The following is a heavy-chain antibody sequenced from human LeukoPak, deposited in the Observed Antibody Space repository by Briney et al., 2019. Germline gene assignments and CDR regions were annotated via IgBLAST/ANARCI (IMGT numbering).Heavy chain of an antibody. CDR3: TKGGGSGTKEVIDY. J-gene: IGHJ4*02. CDR2: IRYDGSNK. V-gene: IGHV3-30*02. Sequence: GGSLRLSCAASGFTFSSYGMHWVRQAPGKGLEWVAFIRYDGSNKYYADSVKGRFTISRDNSEDSLYLQMNSLRVEDTALYYCTKGGGSGTKEVIDYWGQGTLVTVSS. CDR1: GFTFSSYG. D-gene: IGHD3-10*01.